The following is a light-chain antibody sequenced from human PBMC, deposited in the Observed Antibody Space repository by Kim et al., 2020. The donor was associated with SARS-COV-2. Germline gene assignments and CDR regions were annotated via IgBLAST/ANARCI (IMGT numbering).Light chain of an antibody. CDR1: ELGDKY. CDR3: QAWDSSTVV. J-gene: IGLJ2*01. V-gene: IGLV3-1*01. CDR2: QDS. Sequence: VPPGRQATITCSGDELGDKYACWYQQKPGRSPVLVIYQDSKRPSGIPERFSGSNSGNTATLTISGTQAMDEADYYCQAWDSSTVVFGGGTQLTVL.